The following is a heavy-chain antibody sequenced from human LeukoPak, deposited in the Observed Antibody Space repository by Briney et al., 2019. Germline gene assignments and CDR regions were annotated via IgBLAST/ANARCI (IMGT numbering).Heavy chain of an antibody. J-gene: IGHJ4*02. V-gene: IGHV3-33*01. CDR3: ARLGANYYGSGSFFPHFDY. CDR2: ICYDGSNK. D-gene: IGHD3-10*01. CDR1: GFTFSSYG. Sequence: GRSLRLSCAASGFTFSSYGMHWVRQAPGKGLEWVAVICYDGSNKYYADSVKGRFTISRDNSKNTLYLQMNSLRAEDTAVYYCARLGANYYGSGSFFPHFDYWGQGTLVTVSS.